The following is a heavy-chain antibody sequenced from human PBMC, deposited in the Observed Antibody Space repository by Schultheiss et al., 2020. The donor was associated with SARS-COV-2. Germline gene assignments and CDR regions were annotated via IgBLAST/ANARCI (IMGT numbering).Heavy chain of an antibody. J-gene: IGHJ5*02. V-gene: IGHV4-59*01. Sequence: SETLSLTCTVSGGSISSYYWSWIRQPPGKGLEWIGYIYYSGSTNYNPSLKSRVTISVDTSKNQFSLKLSSVTAADTAVYYCARTQHSTVTTIWFDPWGQVTLVTVSS. D-gene: IGHD4-17*01. CDR2: IYYSGST. CDR1: GGSISSYY. CDR3: ARTQHSTVTTIWFDP.